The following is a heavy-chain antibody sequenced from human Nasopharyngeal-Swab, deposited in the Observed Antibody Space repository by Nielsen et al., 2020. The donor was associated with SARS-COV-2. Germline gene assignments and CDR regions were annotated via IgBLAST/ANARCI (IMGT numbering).Heavy chain of an antibody. Sequence: GSLRLSCAASGFTFSSYSMNWVRQAPGKGLEWVSSISSSSSYIYYADSVKGRFTISRDNAKNSLYLQMNSLRAEDTAVYYCARVDADYDFWSGSKSGLFDYWGQGTLVTVSS. CDR1: GFTFSSYS. CDR2: ISSSSSYI. V-gene: IGHV3-21*01. D-gene: IGHD3-3*01. CDR3: ARVDADYDFWSGSKSGLFDY. J-gene: IGHJ4*02.